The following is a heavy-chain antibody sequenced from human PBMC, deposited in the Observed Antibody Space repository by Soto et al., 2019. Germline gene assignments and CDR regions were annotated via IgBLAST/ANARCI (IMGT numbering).Heavy chain of an antibody. D-gene: IGHD6-6*01. CDR1: GFSFVDYA. J-gene: IGHJ4*02. CDR3: AKGVDNSSSEVALDY. V-gene: IGHV3-9*01. CDR2: ISWNSGSK. Sequence: GGSLRLSCAAPGFSFVDYAVHWVRQTPGKGLEWVSGISWNSGSKGYADSVQGRFTISRDNAKNSLYLQMNRLRAEDTALYYCAKGVDNSSSEVALDYWGQGTLVTVSS.